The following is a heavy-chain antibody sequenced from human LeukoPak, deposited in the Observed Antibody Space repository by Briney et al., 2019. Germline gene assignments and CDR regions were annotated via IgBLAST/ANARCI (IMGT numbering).Heavy chain of an antibody. J-gene: IGHJ4*02. Sequence: ASVKVSCKASGYTFTSYDINWVRQATGQGLEWMGWMNPNSGNTGYAQKFQGRVTMTRNTSISTAYMELSSLRSEDTAVYYCARGTYDYVWGSYRTRPVDYWGQGTLVTVSS. CDR1: GYTFTSYD. CDR3: ARGTYDYVWGSYRTRPVDY. CDR2: MNPNSGNT. V-gene: IGHV1-8*01. D-gene: IGHD3-16*02.